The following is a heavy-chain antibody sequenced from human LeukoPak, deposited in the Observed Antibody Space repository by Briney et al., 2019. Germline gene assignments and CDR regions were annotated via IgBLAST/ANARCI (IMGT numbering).Heavy chain of an antibody. Sequence: PSETLSLTCTVSGGSFSSGSYYWSWIRQPAGKGLEWIGRIYTSGITNYNPSLKSRVTISVDTSKNQFSLKLSSVTAADTAVYYCARGRKRYFDWLLLANYFDYWGQGTLVTVSS. J-gene: IGHJ4*02. V-gene: IGHV4-61*02. CDR1: GGSFSSGSYY. D-gene: IGHD3-9*01. CDR2: IYTSGIT. CDR3: ARGRKRYFDWLLLANYFDY.